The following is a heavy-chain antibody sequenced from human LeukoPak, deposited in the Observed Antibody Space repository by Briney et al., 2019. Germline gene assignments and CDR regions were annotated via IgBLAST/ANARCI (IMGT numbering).Heavy chain of an antibody. J-gene: IGHJ3*02. CDR1: GYTFTSYD. V-gene: IGHV1-8*01. D-gene: IGHD2-2*02. CDR2: MNPDSGNT. CDR3: ARGRGRYCSSTSCHRAFDI. Sequence: ASVKVSCKASGYTFTSYDINWVRQATGQGLEWMGWMNPDSGNTGYAQKFQGRVTMTRNTSISTAYMELSSLRSEDTAVYYCARGRGRYCSSTSCHRAFDIWGQGTMVTVSS.